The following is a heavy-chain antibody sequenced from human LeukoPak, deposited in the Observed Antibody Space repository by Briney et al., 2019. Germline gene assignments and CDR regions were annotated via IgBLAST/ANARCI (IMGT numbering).Heavy chain of an antibody. J-gene: IGHJ4*02. V-gene: IGHV3-21*01. Sequence: GGSLRLSCAAFGITFSSYSMSWVRQAPGKGLEWVSAISSTGSYIYYADSVKGRITISRDNAKNSLYLQMNSLRAEDTAMSYCARDFRTQLDGYSPPYHFDYWGQGVLVTVSS. CDR2: ISSTGSYI. CDR1: GITFSSYS. D-gene: IGHD5-24*01. CDR3: ARDFRTQLDGYSPPYHFDY.